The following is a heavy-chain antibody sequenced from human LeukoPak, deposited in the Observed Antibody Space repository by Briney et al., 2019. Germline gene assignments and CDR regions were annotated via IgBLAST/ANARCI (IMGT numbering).Heavy chain of an antibody. J-gene: IGHJ4*02. CDR3: AIRLGPVSFGFDY. CDR2: ISAYNGNT. D-gene: IGHD3-16*01. Sequence: GASVKVSSKASGYTFTTSGICWVRQAPGQGRERMGWISAYNGNTNYAQKLQGRVTMTTDPSTSTAYMELRSLRSDDTAVYYCAIRLGPVSFGFDYWGQGTLVTVSS. CDR1: GYTFTTSG. V-gene: IGHV1-18*01.